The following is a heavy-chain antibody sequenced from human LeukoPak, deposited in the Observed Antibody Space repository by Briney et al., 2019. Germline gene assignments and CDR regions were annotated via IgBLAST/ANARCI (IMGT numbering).Heavy chain of an antibody. J-gene: IGHJ4*02. CDR3: ARGGTVVVVITTLNYFDY. D-gene: IGHD3-22*01. CDR1: GGSFSGYY. CDR2: INHSGST. Sequence: SETLSLTCAVYGGSFSGYYWSWIRQPPGKGLEWIGEINHSGSTNYNPSLKSRVTISVDTSKSQFSLKLSSVTAADTAVYYCARGGTVVVVITTLNYFDYWGQGTLVTVSS. V-gene: IGHV4-34*01.